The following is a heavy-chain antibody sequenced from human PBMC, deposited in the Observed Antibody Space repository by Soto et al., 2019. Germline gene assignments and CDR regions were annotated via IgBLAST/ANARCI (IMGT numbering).Heavy chain of an antibody. D-gene: IGHD3-10*01. V-gene: IGHV4-61*01. Sequence: QVQVQESGPGLVKPSETLSLTCTVSGGSVGSGTYSWSWIRQPPGKGLEWIGYIYYSGSTNYNPSLKRRVTISIDTSKKQFSLKLSSVTAADTAVYYCARGNYYGSGSYYNFDYWGQGTLVTVSS. CDR3: ARGNYYGSGSYYNFDY. CDR1: GGSVGSGTYS. CDR2: IYYSGST. J-gene: IGHJ4*02.